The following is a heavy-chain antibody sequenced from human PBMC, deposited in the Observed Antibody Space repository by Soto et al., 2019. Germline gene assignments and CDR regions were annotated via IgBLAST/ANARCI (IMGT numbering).Heavy chain of an antibody. CDR1: GGTFSSYT. Sequence: QVQLVQSGAEVKKPGSSVKVSCKASGGTFSSYTISWVRQAPGQGLEWMGRIIPILGIANYAQKFQGRVTITADKSTSTAYMELSSLRSEDTAVYYCARESGSGSYWYYWGQGTLVTVSS. CDR3: ARESGSGSYWYY. CDR2: IIPILGIA. J-gene: IGHJ4*02. D-gene: IGHD3-10*01. V-gene: IGHV1-69*08.